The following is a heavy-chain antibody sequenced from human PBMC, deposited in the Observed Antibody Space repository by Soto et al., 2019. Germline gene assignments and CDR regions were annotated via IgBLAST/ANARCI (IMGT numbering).Heavy chain of an antibody. V-gene: IGHV4-59*08. J-gene: IGHJ4*02. CDR1: GGSISSYY. CDR2: IYYSGST. Sequence: SETLSLTCTVSGGSISSYYWSWVRQPPGKGLEWIGYIYYSGSTNYNPSLKSQVTISVDTSKNQFSLKLSSVTAADTAVYYCARRYGGTPDYWGQGTLVTVSS. CDR3: ARRYGGTPDY. D-gene: IGHD4-17*01.